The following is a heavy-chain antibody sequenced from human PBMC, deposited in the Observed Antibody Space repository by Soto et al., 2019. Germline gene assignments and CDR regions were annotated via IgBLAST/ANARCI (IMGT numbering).Heavy chain of an antibody. CDR2: INQDGREK. CDR3: LTAPSGRGGLDV. J-gene: IGHJ3*01. CDR1: GITFSDCW. D-gene: IGHD6-19*01. Sequence: SGGSLRLSCAASGITFSDCWMSWVRQAPGKGLEWVANINQDGREKYYVDSVRGRFTISRDNAKNSVYLQMNSLRAEDAAVYYCLTAPSGRGGLDVWGQGTMVTVSS. V-gene: IGHV3-7*01.